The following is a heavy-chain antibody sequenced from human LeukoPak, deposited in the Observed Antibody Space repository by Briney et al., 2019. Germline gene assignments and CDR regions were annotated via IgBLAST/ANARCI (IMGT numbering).Heavy chain of an antibody. CDR3: TSDSNPHIVVVPAATDY. CDR1: GFTFSNAW. D-gene: IGHD2-2*01. CDR2: IKSKTDGGAT. Sequence: PGGSLRLSCAASGFTFSNAWMSWVRQAPGKGLEWVGRIKSKTDGGATDYAAPVKGRFTISRDESKNTLYLQMNSLKTADTPVYNCTSDSNPHIVVVPAATDYWGQGTLVTVSS. V-gene: IGHV3-15*01. J-gene: IGHJ4*02.